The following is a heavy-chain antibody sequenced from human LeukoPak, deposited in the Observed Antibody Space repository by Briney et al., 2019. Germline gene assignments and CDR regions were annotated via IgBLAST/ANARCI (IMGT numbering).Heavy chain of an antibody. D-gene: IGHD5-18*01. CDR3: ARVFKTELWLVDYYYYYMDV. CDR2: MNPNSGNT. J-gene: IGHJ6*03. V-gene: IGHV1-8*01. Sequence: ASVTVSCKASGYTFTSYDINWVRQATGQGLEWMGCMNPNSGNTGYAQKFQGRVTMTRNTSISTDYMELSSLRSEDTAVYYCARVFKTELWLVDYYYYYMDVWGKGTTATVSS. CDR1: GYTFTSYD.